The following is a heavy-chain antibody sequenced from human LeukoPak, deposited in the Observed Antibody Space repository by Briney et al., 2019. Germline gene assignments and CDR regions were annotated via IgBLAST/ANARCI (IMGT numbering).Heavy chain of an antibody. V-gene: IGHV3-23*01. J-gene: IGHJ4*02. CDR3: AKSRSAPPTYYYDSSGPFDY. CDR2: ISGSGGST. Sequence: GGSLRLSCAASGFTFSSYAMSWVRQAPGKGLEWVSAISGSGGSTYYADSVKGRFTISRDNSKNTLYLQMSSLRAEDTAVYYCAKSRSAPPTYYYDSSGPFDYWGQGTLVTVSS. D-gene: IGHD3-22*01. CDR1: GFTFSSYA.